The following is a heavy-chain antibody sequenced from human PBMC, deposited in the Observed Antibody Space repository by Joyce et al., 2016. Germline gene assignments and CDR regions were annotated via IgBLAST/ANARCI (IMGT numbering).Heavy chain of an antibody. CDR2: VSSGSTYI. Sequence: EVQLVESGGGLVRQGGSLRLACEVSGLNFKTQSRNWVRQAPGKWLEWVSSVSSGSTYIYYADSGKDRFTISRDDAKKSLYLQMDSLRVEDSAVYYCASDRANQYAGGGYYLYYFDNWGPGIVVSVST. CDR1: GLNFKTQS. D-gene: IGHD3-22*01. J-gene: IGHJ4*02. CDR3: ASDRANQYAGGGYYLYYFDN. V-gene: IGHV3-21*01.